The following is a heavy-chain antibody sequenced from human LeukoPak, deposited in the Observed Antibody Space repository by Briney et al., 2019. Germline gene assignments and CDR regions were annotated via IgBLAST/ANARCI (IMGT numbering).Heavy chain of an antibody. D-gene: IGHD6-19*01. CDR2: IYHSGST. V-gene: IGHV4-38-2*01. J-gene: IGHJ4*02. Sequence: PSETLSLTCAVSGYSISSGYYWGWIRQPPGKGLEGIGSIYHSGSTYYNPSLKSRVTISVDTSKNQFSLKLSSVTAADTAVYYCARHGSSGWYGIDYWGQGTLVTVSS. CDR1: GYSISSGYY. CDR3: ARHGSSGWYGIDY.